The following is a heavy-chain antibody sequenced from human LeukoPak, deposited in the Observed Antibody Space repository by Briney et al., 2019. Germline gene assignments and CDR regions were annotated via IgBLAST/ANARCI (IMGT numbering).Heavy chain of an antibody. Sequence: SETLSLTCTVSGGSISSYYWSWIRQPPGKGLEWIGYIYYSGSTNYEPSVKSRVTISVETSKNEFSLKLRSVTAADTAVYYCARVTGYRIEDYFDYWGQGTLVTVSS. J-gene: IGHJ4*02. CDR1: GGSISSYY. V-gene: IGHV4-59*01. D-gene: IGHD6-13*01. CDR2: IYYSGST. CDR3: ARVTGYRIEDYFDY.